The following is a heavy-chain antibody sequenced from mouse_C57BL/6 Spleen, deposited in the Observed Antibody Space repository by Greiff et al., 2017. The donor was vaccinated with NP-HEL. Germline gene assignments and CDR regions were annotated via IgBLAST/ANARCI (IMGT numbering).Heavy chain of an antibody. CDR1: GFTFSSYA. Sequence: EVQLVESGGGLVKPGGSLKLSCAASGFTFSSYAMSWVRQTPEKRLEWVATISDGGSYTYYPDNVKGRFTISRDNAKNNLYLQMSHLKSEDTAMYYCARELTGTHFDYWGQGTTLTVSS. J-gene: IGHJ2*01. CDR3: ARELTGTHFDY. CDR2: ISDGGSYT. D-gene: IGHD4-1*01. V-gene: IGHV5-4*01.